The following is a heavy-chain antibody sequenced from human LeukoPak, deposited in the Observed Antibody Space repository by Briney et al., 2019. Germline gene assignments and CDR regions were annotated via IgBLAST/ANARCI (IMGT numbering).Heavy chain of an antibody. D-gene: IGHD3-10*01. CDR2: ISSSSSTI. CDR1: GFTFCSYS. Sequence: GGSLRLSCAASGFTFCSYSMNWVRQAPGKGLEWVSYISSSSSTIYYADSVKGRFTISRDNAKNSLYLQMNSLRAEDTAVYYCARVGTKSYGSAYMDVWGSGTTVTVSS. CDR3: ARVGTKSYGSAYMDV. V-gene: IGHV3-48*04. J-gene: IGHJ6*03.